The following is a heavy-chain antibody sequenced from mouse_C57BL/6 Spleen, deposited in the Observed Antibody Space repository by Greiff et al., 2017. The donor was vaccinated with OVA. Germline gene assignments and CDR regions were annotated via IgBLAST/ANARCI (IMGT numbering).Heavy chain of an antibody. Sequence: VKVVESGAELVKPGASVKLSCKASGYTFTEYTIHWVKQRSGQGLEWIGWFYPGSGSIKYNEKFKDKATLTADKSSSTVYMELSRLTSEDSAVYFCARHEDYDGYPYYFDYWGQGTTLTVSS. J-gene: IGHJ2*01. CDR3: ARHEDYDGYPYYFDY. CDR2: FYPGSGSI. V-gene: IGHV1-62-2*01. CDR1: GYTFTEYT. D-gene: IGHD2-3*01.